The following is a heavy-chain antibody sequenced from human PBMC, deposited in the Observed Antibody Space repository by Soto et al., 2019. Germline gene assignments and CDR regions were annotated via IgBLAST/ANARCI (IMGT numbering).Heavy chain of an antibody. CDR1: GYTFTNYG. Sequence: GASVKVSCKASGYTFTNYGISWVRQAPGQGLEWMGWISAYNGNTNYAQKLQGRVTMTSDTSTSTAYMELRSLRSDDTAVYYCARDLSTGYSSSWYPLARYYWGQGTLVTVSS. CDR3: ARDLSTGYSSSWYPLARYY. J-gene: IGHJ4*02. D-gene: IGHD6-13*01. CDR2: ISAYNGNT. V-gene: IGHV1-18*01.